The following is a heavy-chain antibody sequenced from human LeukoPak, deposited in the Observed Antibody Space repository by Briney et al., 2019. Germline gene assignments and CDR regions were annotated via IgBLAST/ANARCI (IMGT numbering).Heavy chain of an antibody. CDR2: ISSSSSTI. CDR1: GFTFSSYS. J-gene: IGHJ4*02. V-gene: IGHV3-48*01. D-gene: IGHD6-13*01. Sequence: GGSLRLSCAASGFTFSSYSMNWVSQAPGKGLEWVSYISSSSSTIYYADSVKGRFTISRDNAKNSLYLQMNSLRAEDTAVYYCASGYSMDYWGQGTLVTVSS. CDR3: ASGYSMDY.